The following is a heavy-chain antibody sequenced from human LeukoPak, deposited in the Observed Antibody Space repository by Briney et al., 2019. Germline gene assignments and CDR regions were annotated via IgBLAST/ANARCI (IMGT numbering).Heavy chain of an antibody. Sequence: GGSLRLSCTASGFTFGDYTMSWFRQAPGKGLEWVGLIRSKAYGGTTGYAASVKGRFTISRDDSKSIAHLQMNSLKTEDTAVYYCSRDVTYHYVGAEAFDIWGQGTMVTVSS. D-gene: IGHD3-10*02. CDR3: SRDVTYHYVGAEAFDI. CDR2: IRSKAYGGTT. CDR1: GFTFGDYT. V-gene: IGHV3-49*03. J-gene: IGHJ3*02.